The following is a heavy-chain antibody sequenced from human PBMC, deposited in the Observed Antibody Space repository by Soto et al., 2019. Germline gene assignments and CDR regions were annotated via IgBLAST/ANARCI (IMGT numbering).Heavy chain of an antibody. CDR3: ARPQADSGSYCWCDP. V-gene: IGHV1-69*02. Sequence: QVQLVQSGAEVKKPGSSVKVSCKASGGTLSSYPISWVRQAPGQGLEWMGRIIPILGLQNYAEKFQGRLTITADKTTTTAYMELSSLRSEDTAVYYCARPQADSGSYCWCDPWGQGTLVTVSS. CDR1: GGTLSSYP. CDR2: IIPILGLQ. D-gene: IGHD3-10*01. J-gene: IGHJ5*02.